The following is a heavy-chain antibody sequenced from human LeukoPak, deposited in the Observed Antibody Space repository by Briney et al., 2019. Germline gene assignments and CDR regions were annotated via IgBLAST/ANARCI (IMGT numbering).Heavy chain of an antibody. CDR3: ARVGGFGDYKLWVY. Sequence: GGSLRLSCAASGFTFSTYGMTWVRQAPGKGSEWVSYISSSSSNIYYADSVKGRFTISRDNAKNSLYLQMSSLRDDDTALYYCARVGGFGDYKLWVYWGQGTLVTVSS. V-gene: IGHV3-48*02. D-gene: IGHD4-17*01. CDR1: GFTFSTYG. CDR2: ISSSSSNI. J-gene: IGHJ4*02.